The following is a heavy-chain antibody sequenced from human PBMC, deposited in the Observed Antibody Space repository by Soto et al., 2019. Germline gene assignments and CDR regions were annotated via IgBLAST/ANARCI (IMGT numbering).Heavy chain of an antibody. CDR3: APLTVSLSGPYGIHV. J-gene: IGHJ6*02. V-gene: IGHV4-39*01. Sequence: SEALSLTCSVSGCAVGSSDYYWAWIRQPPGKGLEWIGSMFYSGLTYYNPSLKSRVTLSVDTSKNHFSVRLNSVTAADTAVYYCAPLTVSLSGPYGIHVWGQGTTVTVSS. CDR1: GCAVGSSDYY. D-gene: IGHD2-15*01. CDR2: MFYSGLT.